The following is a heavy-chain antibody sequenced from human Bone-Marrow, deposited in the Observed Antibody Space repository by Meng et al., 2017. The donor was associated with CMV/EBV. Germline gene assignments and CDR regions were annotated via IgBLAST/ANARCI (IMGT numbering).Heavy chain of an antibody. CDR2: IYYSGST. CDR1: GGSISSSSYY. Sequence: SETLSLTCTVSGGSISSSSYYWGWIRQPPGKGLEWIGSIYYSGSTYYNPSLKSRVTISVDTSKNQFSLKLSSVTAADTAVYYCARDGLKLGYCSSTSCQYYYYYYGMDVWGQGPTVTVSS. D-gene: IGHD2-2*01. V-gene: IGHV4-39*02. CDR3: ARDGLKLGYCSSTSCQYYYYYYGMDV. J-gene: IGHJ6*02.